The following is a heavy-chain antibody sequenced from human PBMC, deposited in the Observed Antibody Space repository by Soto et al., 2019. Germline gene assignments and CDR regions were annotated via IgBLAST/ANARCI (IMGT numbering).Heavy chain of an antibody. D-gene: IGHD3-16*01. J-gene: IGHJ4*02. CDR1: GFTFSSYW. CDR2: IKQDGSEK. CDR3: ARTNRYDYIWGVINY. V-gene: IGHV3-7*01. Sequence: GGSLRLSCAASGFTFSSYWMSWVRQAPGKGLEWVANIKQDGSEKYYVDSVKGRFTISRDNAKNSLYLQMNSLRAEDTAVYYCARTNRYDYIWGVINYWGQGALVTVSS.